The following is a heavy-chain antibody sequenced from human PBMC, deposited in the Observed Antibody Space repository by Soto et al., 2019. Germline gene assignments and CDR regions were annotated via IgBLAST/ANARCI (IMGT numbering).Heavy chain of an antibody. J-gene: IGHJ6*03. Sequence: GGSLRLSCAASGFTFSDYYMSWIRQAPGKGLEWVSYISSSGSTIYYADSVKGRFTISRDNAKNSLYLQMNSLRAEDTAVYYCARSAGIKNYYYYMDVWGKGTTVTVSS. CDR1: GFTFSDYY. V-gene: IGHV3-11*01. CDR3: ARSAGIKNYYYYMDV. CDR2: ISSSGSTI.